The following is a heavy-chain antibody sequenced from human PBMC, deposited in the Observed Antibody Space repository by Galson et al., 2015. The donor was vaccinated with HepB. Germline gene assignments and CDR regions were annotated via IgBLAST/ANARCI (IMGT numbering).Heavy chain of an antibody. Sequence: PALVKPTQTLTLTCTFSGFSLSTSGVGVGWIRPPPGKALEWLALIYWDDDKRYSPSLKSRLTITKDTSKNQVVLTMTNMDPVDTATYYCAHRLLDYGDYAVGFDYWGQGTLVTVSS. V-gene: IGHV2-5*02. CDR3: AHRLLDYGDYAVGFDY. CDR2: IYWDDDK. CDR1: GFSLSTSGVG. D-gene: IGHD4-17*01. J-gene: IGHJ4*02.